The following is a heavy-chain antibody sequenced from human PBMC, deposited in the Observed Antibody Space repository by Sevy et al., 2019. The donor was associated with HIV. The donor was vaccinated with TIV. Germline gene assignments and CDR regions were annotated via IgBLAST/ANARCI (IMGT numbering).Heavy chain of an antibody. Sequence: SETLSLTCTVSGGSISSYYWTWIRQPPGKGLEWIGYIYNSGSTNYNPSLKSRVTMSVDTSKNQFSLKLSSVTAADTAVYYCGRDNGKYSSGWYGYLDYWGQGTLVTVSS. V-gene: IGHV4-59*01. D-gene: IGHD6-19*01. J-gene: IGHJ4*02. CDR3: GRDNGKYSSGWYGYLDY. CDR1: GGSISSYY. CDR2: IYNSGST.